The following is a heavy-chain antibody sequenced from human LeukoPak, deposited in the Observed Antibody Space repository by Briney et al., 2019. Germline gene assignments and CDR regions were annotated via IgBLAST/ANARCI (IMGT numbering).Heavy chain of an antibody. D-gene: IGHD3-9*01. CDR3: ARAVGFVYYDILTGYLDY. V-gene: IGHV1-18*01. CDR2: ISAYNGNT. J-gene: IGHJ4*02. CDR1: GYTFTSYG. Sequence: ASVKVSCKASGYTFTSYGISWVRQAPGQGLEWMGWISAYNGNTNYAQKLQGRVTMTTDTSTSTAYMELRSLRSDDTAVYYCARAVGFVYYDILTGYLDYWGQGTLVTVSS.